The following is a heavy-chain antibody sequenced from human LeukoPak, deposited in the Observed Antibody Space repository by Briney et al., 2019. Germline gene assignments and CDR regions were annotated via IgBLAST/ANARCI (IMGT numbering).Heavy chain of an antibody. CDR1: GGSISSYY. CDR2: IHTSGST. D-gene: IGHD3-9*01. Sequence: PSETLSLTCTFSGGSISSYYWSWIRQPAGKGLEWVGRIHTSGSTNYNPSLKSRVTMSVDTSKNQLSLKLSSVTAADTAVYYCARGYFDWLPDYWGQGTLVTVSS. CDR3: ARGYFDWLPDY. J-gene: IGHJ4*02. V-gene: IGHV4-4*07.